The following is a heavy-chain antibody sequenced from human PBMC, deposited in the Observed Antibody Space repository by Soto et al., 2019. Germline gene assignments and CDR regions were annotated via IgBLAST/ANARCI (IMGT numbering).Heavy chain of an antibody. J-gene: IGHJ5*02. CDR2: ISGYNGNT. D-gene: IGHD2-15*01. V-gene: IGHV1-18*01. Sequence: ASVKVSCKASGYIFTNYGITWVRQAPGQGLEWMGWISGYNGNTKYADKLQGRVTMTTDTSTTTAYMELRSLRSGDTAVYYCARDEGPADNWLDRWGQGTLVIVSS. CDR1: GYIFTNYG. CDR3: ARDEGPADNWLDR.